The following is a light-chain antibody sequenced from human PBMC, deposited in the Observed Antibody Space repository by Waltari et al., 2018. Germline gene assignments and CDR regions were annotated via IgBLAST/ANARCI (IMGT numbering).Light chain of an antibody. J-gene: IGKJ1*01. V-gene: IGKV2-30*01. Sequence: DVVMSQSPLSLPVTLGQPASISCRSSQSLVYSDGNTYLSWFQQRPGQSPRRLISKVSNRDSGVPDRFSGSVSGTNFTLKISKMEAEDVGVYYCMQGTYWPGTFGQGTKVEIK. CDR1: QSLVYSDGNTY. CDR2: KVS. CDR3: MQGTYWPGT.